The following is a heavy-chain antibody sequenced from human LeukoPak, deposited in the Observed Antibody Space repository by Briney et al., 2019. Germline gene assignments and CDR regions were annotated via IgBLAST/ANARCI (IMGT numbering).Heavy chain of an antibody. D-gene: IGHD4-23*01. CDR3: ARGARKGDDYGGFFDY. J-gene: IGHJ4*02. CDR2: ISYDGSNK. CDR1: GFTFSSYW. V-gene: IGHV3-30*03. Sequence: GGSLRLSCAASGFTFSSYWMSWVSQAPGKGLEWVAVISYDGSNKDYADSVKGRFTVSRDNSKSTLYLQMNSLRAEDTAVYYCARGARKGDDYGGFFDYWGQGALVTVSS.